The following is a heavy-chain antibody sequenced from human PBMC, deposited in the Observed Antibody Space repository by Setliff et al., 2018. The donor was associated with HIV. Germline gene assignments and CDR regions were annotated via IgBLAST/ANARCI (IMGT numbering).Heavy chain of an antibody. CDR3: ARGESSTWDLAEHFQH. Sequence: SETLSLTCTVSGVSVSSGGYYWSWIRQHPGKGLEWIGDVHHTGTTYLNPSLKSRITISVDTSKNQFSLKLGFVTAADTAVYHCARGESSTWDLAEHFQHWGHGTLVTVS. D-gene: IGHD2-2*01. CDR1: GVSVSSGGYY. J-gene: IGHJ1*01. CDR2: VHHTGTT. V-gene: IGHV4-31*03.